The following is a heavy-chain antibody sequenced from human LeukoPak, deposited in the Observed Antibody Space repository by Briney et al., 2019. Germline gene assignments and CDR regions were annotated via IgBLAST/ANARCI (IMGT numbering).Heavy chain of an antibody. CDR2: ISSSGSTI. V-gene: IGHV3-48*03. Sequence: GGSLRLSCAASGFTFSSYEMNWVRQAPGKGLEWVSYISSSGSTIYYADPVKGRFTISRDNAKNSLYLQMNSLRAEDTAVYYCAKVGVTGYSSGWGQGTLVTVSS. D-gene: IGHD6-19*01. J-gene: IGHJ4*02. CDR3: AKVGVTGYSSG. CDR1: GFTFSSYE.